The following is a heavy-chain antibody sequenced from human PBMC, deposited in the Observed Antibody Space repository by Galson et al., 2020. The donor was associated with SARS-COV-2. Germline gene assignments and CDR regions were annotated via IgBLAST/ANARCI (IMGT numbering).Heavy chain of an antibody. Sequence: ASETLSLTCIVSGASISRSNYYWGWIRQSPGKGLEWIGSIYYSGLTFYNPSLESRVSISVDTSNNQFTLNLRAVTVADTAMYYCARPSWELRPMPAFDMWGHGTMVTVSS. CDR2: IYYSGLT. J-gene: IGHJ3*02. D-gene: IGHD1-26*01. V-gene: IGHV4-39*06. CDR3: ARPSWELRPMPAFDM. CDR1: GASISRSNYY.